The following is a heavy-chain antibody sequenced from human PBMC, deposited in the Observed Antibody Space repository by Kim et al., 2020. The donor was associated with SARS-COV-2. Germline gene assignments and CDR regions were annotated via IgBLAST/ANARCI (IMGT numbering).Heavy chain of an antibody. D-gene: IGHD1-1*01. CDR1: GYSFTTYW. V-gene: IGHV5-51*01. Sequence: GESLKISCRGSGYSFTTYWIAWVRQMPGKGLEWMGIIYPGDSDAKYSPSFQGQVTISADKSISTAYLQWSSLKASDTAMYYCARLSVPRVLLERTLDYWGQGTLVTVSS. CDR2: IYPGDSDA. CDR3: ARLSVPRVLLERTLDY. J-gene: IGHJ4*02.